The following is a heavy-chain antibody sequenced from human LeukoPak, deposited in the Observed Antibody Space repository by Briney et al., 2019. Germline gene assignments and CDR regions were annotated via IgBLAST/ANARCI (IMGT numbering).Heavy chain of an antibody. CDR1: GGTFSSYT. CDR3: AGCYCSSTSCYNWFDP. J-gene: IGHJ5*02. V-gene: IGHV1-69*02. Sequence: ASVKVSCKASGGTFSSYTIGWVRQAPGQGLEWMGRIIPILGIANYAQKFQGRVTITADKSTSTAYMELSSLRSEDTAVYYCAGCYCSSTSCYNWFDPWGQGTLVTVSS. CDR2: IIPILGIA. D-gene: IGHD2-2*01.